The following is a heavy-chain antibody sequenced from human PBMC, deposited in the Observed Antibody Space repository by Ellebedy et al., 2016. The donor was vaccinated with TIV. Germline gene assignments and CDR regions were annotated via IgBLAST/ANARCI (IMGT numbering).Heavy chain of an antibody. CDR1: GFTVSSNY. CDR2: IYSGGAT. Sequence: GEPLKISCAASGFTVSSNYMSWVRQAPGKGLEWVSVIYSGGATSYADSGKGRFTISRDNSKNTLYLQMNSLRVEDTAVYYCARKYIYGFDWGQGTLVTVSS. D-gene: IGHD5-18*01. CDR3: ARKYIYGFD. V-gene: IGHV3-66*01. J-gene: IGHJ4*02.